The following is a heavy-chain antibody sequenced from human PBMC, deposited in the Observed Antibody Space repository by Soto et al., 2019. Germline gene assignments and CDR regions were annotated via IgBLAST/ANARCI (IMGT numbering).Heavy chain of an antibody. CDR3: ARGRITVIVPGFGSYYYYGMDV. CDR1: GGTFSSYA. D-gene: IGHD3-22*01. J-gene: IGHJ6*02. Sequence: QVQLVQSGAEVKKPGSSVKVSCKASGGTFSSYAISWVRQAPGQGLEWMGGIIPIFGTANYAQKFQGRVTITADESTSTAYMELSSLRSEDTAVYYCARGRITVIVPGFGSYYYYGMDVWGQGTTVTVSS. V-gene: IGHV1-69*01. CDR2: IIPIFGTA.